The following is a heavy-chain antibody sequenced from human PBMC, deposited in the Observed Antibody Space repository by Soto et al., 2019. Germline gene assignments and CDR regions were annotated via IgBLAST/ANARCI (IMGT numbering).Heavy chain of an antibody. V-gene: IGHV3-23*01. CDR1: GFTFSSYA. J-gene: IGHJ6*02. D-gene: IGHD1-26*01. CDR2: ISGSGGST. CDR3: ANGGATEIGSYYYYYGMDV. Sequence: PGGSLRLSCAASGFTFSSYAMSWVRQAPGKGLEWVSAISGSGGSTYYADSVKGRFTISRDNSKNTLYLQMNSLRAEDTAVYYCANGGATEIGSYYYYYGMDVWGQGTTVTVSS.